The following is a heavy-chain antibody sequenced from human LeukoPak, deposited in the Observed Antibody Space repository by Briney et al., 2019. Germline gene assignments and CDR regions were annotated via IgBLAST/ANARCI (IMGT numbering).Heavy chain of an antibody. Sequence: PGGSLRLSCAASGFTFSSYAMSWVRQAPGKGLEWVSAISGSGGSTYYADSVKGRFTISRDNSKNTLYLQMNSLRAEDTAVYYCAKAKNYGDYDYYYYYMDVWGKGTTVTVSS. CDR2: ISGSGGST. V-gene: IGHV3-23*01. J-gene: IGHJ6*03. CDR3: AKAKNYGDYDYYYYYMDV. D-gene: IGHD4-17*01. CDR1: GFTFSSYA.